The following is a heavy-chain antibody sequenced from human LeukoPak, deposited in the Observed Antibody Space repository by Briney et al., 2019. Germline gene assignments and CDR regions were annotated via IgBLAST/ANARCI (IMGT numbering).Heavy chain of an antibody. Sequence: SETLSLTCAVYGGSFSGYYWSWIRQPPGKGLEWIGEINHSGSTNYNPSLKSRVTISVDTSKNQFSLKLSSVTAADTAVYYCARGLGYSSSPKFDYWGQGTLATVSS. CDR2: INHSGST. V-gene: IGHV4-34*01. CDR3: ARGLGYSSSPKFDY. CDR1: GGSFSGYY. D-gene: IGHD6-13*01. J-gene: IGHJ4*02.